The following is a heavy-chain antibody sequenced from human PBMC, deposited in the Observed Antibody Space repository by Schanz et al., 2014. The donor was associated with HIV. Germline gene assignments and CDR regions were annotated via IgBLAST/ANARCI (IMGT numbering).Heavy chain of an antibody. Sequence: EVQLVESGGVVVQPGGSLRISCAASGFIFDDYTMHWVRQAPGKGLEWVGFIKSKAYGGTTDYAASVKGRFTISRDDSKSTVYLQMNNLKSEDTAVYYCTRVVTRWFGEAHNAMDVWGQGTTVTVSS. CDR1: GFIFDDYT. CDR2: IKSKAYGGTT. CDR3: TRVVTRWFGEAHNAMDV. D-gene: IGHD3-10*01. J-gene: IGHJ6*02. V-gene: IGHV3-49*04.